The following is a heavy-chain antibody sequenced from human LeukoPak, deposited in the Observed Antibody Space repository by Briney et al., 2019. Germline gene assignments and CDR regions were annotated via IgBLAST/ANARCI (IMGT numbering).Heavy chain of an antibody. D-gene: IGHD5-12*01. Sequence: ASVKVSCKASGYTFTSYAMHWVRQAPGQRLEWMGWINAGNGNTKYSQKFQGRVTITRDTSASTAYMELSSLRSKDTAVYYCARLGDIVGDAFDIWGQGTMVTVSS. CDR2: INAGNGNT. J-gene: IGHJ3*02. CDR3: ARLGDIVGDAFDI. V-gene: IGHV1-3*01. CDR1: GYTFTSYA.